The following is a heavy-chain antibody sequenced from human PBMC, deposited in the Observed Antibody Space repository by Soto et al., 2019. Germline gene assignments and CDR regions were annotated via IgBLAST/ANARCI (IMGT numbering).Heavy chain of an antibody. V-gene: IGHV3-30-3*01. CDR1: GFTFTAHA. J-gene: IGHJ4*02. Sequence: PGGSLRLSCAASGFTFTAHAIHWVRQAPGKGLEWVAVISYDGSNKHYADSVKGRLTISRDNSKNTLCLQMNSLRDEDTAVYYCARDRYFDSYDFDYWGQGTLVTVSS. CDR2: ISYDGSNK. D-gene: IGHD3-9*01. CDR3: ARDRYFDSYDFDY.